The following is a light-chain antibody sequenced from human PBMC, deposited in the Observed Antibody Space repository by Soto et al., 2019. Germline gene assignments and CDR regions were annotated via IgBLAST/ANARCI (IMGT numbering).Light chain of an antibody. CDR1: SGDIGSYNR. CDR3: SAYTNINTRACV. Sequence: QSALTQPASVSGSPGQSITISCTGTSGDIGSYNRVSWYQQHPGNAPKLIIYEVTDRPSGVSNRFSGSKSGNTASLTISGLQAEDEAEYDCSAYTNINTRACVFGTGTKLTVL. J-gene: IGLJ1*01. CDR2: EVT. V-gene: IGLV2-14*01.